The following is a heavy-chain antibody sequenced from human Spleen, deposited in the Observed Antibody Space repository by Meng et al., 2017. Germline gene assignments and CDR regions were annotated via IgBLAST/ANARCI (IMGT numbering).Heavy chain of an antibody. D-gene: IGHD1-26*01. V-gene: IGHV3-23*01. CDR1: GFTFRSYA. CDR2: ISATGDST. CDR3: AKASGSYYVGFDF. Sequence: GESLKISCAASGFTFRSYAMNWVRQAPGKGLEWVSSISATGDSTYYAGSVKGRFTISRDNSKNTLYLQMNSLRAEDTALFYCAKASGSYYVGFDFWGQGALVTVSS. J-gene: IGHJ4*02.